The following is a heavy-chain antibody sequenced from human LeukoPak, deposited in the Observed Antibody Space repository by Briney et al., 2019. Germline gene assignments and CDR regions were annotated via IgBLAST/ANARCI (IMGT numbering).Heavy chain of an antibody. CDR1: GGSISSGDYY. CDR2: IYYSGST. J-gene: IGHJ4*02. CDR3: AREHSGSYFGGFDY. D-gene: IGHD1-26*01. Sequence: SETLSLTCTVSGGSISSGDYYWSWIRQPPGKGLEWIGYIYYSGSTNYNPSLKSRVTISVDTSKNQFSLKLSSVTAADTAVYYCAREHSGSYFGGFDYWGQGTLVTVSS. V-gene: IGHV4-61*08.